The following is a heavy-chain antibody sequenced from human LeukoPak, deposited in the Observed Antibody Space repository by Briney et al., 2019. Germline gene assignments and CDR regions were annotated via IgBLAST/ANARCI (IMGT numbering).Heavy chain of an antibody. CDR1: GFTFDDYA. V-gene: IGHV3-9*01. CDR3: ARGEGADYYDSSGYI. Sequence: GGSLKLSCAASGFTFDDYAMHWVRQAPGKGLEWVSGISWNSGSIGYADSVKGRFTISRDNAKNSLYLQMNSLRAEDTALYYCARGEGADYYDSSGYIWGQGTLVTVSS. J-gene: IGHJ4*02. D-gene: IGHD3-22*01. CDR2: ISWNSGSI.